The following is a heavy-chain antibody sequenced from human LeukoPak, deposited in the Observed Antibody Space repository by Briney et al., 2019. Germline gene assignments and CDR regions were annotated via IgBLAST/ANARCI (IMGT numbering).Heavy chain of an antibody. D-gene: IGHD3-10*01. V-gene: IGHV4-4*02. CDR2: IYHSGST. J-gene: IGHJ6*02. CDR1: GGSISSSNW. CDR3: VRAAFEESYYYGMDV. Sequence: PSGTLSLTCAVSGGSISSSNWWTWVRQPPGKGLEWIGEIYHSGSTNYNPSLKSRVTISVDKSKNQFSLKLSSVTAADAAVYYCVRAAFEESYYYGMDVWGQGTTVTVSS.